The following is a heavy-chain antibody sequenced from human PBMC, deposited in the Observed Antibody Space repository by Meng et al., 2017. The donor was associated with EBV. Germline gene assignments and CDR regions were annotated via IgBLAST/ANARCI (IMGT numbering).Heavy chain of an antibody. Sequence: QVQVEESGGEVKKPWCSVKVSCRTSGGTLGRDAVSWVRQAPGQGLEWMGGLIPMSGAPHYAQKFQDRVTIIADESTSTHSMELNNLRFEDTAMYYCASESGRGFTPDYWGQGTLVTVSS. J-gene: IGHJ4*02. D-gene: IGHD3-10*01. CDR2: LIPMSGAP. CDR1: GGTLGRDA. V-gene: IGHV1-69*01. CDR3: ASESGRGFTPDY.